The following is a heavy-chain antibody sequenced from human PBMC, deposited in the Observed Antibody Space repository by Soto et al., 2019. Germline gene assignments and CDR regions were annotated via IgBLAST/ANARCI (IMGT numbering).Heavy chain of an antibody. Sequence: GQSLRLSCPPSAFTFSTNAISWVRHPPEKGLGWVSTISDSGNHTYSAGSVTGRFTISRHNSKQTPYLQVNSLRTEDTAISDRSRCRYGEPLWSKGYLDYWGQGTLVTVSS. D-gene: IGHD4-17*01. CDR2: ISDSGNHT. J-gene: IGHJ4*02. CDR1: AFTFSTNA. CDR3: SRCRYGEPLWSKGYLDY. V-gene: IGHV3-23*01.